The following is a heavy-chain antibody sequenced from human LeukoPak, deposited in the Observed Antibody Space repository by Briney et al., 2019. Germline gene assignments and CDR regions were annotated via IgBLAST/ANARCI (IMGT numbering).Heavy chain of an antibody. V-gene: IGHV3-74*01. CDR1: GFTFSSYW. J-gene: IGHJ3*02. CDR3: ARERSGRFYAFDI. CDR2: INSDGSST. Sequence: PGGSLRLSCAASGFTFSSYWMHWVRQAPGKGLVWVSRINSDGSSTSYADSVKGRFTISRDNAKNTLYLQMNSLRAEDTAVYYCARERSGRFYAFDIWGQGTMVTVSS.